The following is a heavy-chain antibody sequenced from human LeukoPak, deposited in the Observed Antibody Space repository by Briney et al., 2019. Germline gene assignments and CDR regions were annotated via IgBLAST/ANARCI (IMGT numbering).Heavy chain of an antibody. J-gene: IGHJ4*02. D-gene: IGHD6-19*01. CDR3: ARETYSSGWYYLDY. Sequence: ASVKVSCKASGYTFTSYGISWVRQAPGQGLEWMGWISAYNGNTNYAQKLQGRVTMTTDTSTSTAYMELRSLRSDDTAVYYCARETYSSGWYYLDYWGQGTLVTVSS. CDR1: GYTFTSYG. CDR2: ISAYNGNT. V-gene: IGHV1-18*01.